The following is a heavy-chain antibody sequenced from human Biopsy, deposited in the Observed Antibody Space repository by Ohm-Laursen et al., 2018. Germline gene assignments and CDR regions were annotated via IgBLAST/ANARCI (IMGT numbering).Heavy chain of an antibody. CDR2: NYYSWTT. J-gene: IGHJ5*01. Sequence: PGTLSLTCTVSGDSMGTYYWTWIRQPPGKGLEWIASNYYSWTTNTNPSLKSRVTISVDTSNRQFYLELSPVTAADTAIYYCARVRGGFLEWFDYWGQGTLITVSS. CDR1: GDSMGTYY. V-gene: IGHV4-59*13. CDR3: ARVRGGFLEWFDY. D-gene: IGHD3-3*01.